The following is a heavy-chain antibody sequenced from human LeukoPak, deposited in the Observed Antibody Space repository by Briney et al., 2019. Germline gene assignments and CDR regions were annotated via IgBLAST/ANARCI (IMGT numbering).Heavy chain of an antibody. V-gene: IGHV3-9*01. CDR1: GFTFDDYA. CDR2: ISWNSGSI. D-gene: IGHD2-15*01. Sequence: GGSLRLSCAASGFTFDDYAMHWVRHAPGKGLEWVSGISWNSGSIGYADSVKGRFTISRDNAKNSLCLQMNSLRAEDTALYYCAKDMVSILSGFDIWGQGTMVTVSS. CDR3: AKDMVSILSGFDI. J-gene: IGHJ3*02.